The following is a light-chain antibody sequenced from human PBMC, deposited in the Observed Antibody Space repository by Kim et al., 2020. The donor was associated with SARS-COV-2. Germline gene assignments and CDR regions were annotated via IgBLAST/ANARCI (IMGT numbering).Light chain of an antibody. CDR2: DVR. V-gene: IGLV2-14*03. CDR3: SSYTSSTSASLCVL. J-gene: IGLJ2*01. CDR1: SSDVGGYNY. Sequence: QSALTQHASVSGSPGQSITISCTGTSSDVGGYNYVSWYQQHPGKASKLMIYDVRDRPSGVSNLFSGSKSGNTASLTISGLQAEDEADYYRSSYTSSTSASLCVLFGGGT.